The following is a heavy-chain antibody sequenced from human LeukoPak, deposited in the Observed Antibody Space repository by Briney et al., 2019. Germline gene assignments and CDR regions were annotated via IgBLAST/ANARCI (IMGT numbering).Heavy chain of an antibody. V-gene: IGHV1-69*08. Sequence: GASVKVSCKASGGTFSSYTISWVRQAPGQGLEWMGRIIPILGTANYAQKFQGRVTITADKSTSTAYMELSSLRSEDTAVYYCARTSSSWYFWFDPWGQGTLVTVSS. CDR2: IIPILGTA. CDR3: ARTSSSWYFWFDP. CDR1: GGTFSSYT. J-gene: IGHJ5*02. D-gene: IGHD6-13*01.